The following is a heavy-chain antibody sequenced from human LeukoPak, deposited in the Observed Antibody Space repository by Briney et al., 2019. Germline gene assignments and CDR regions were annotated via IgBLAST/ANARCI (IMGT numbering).Heavy chain of an antibody. CDR2: IFHSGGT. J-gene: IGHJ4*02. D-gene: IGHD3-16*01. Sequence: PSETLSLTCAVSGYSISSGYYWGWIRHPPGKGRGWIGVIFHSGGTYYNPSLKSRVTISVDTSKNQFSLKLSSVTAADTAVYYCATLIPFGGVTLGYFDYWGQGTLVTVSS. CDR1: GYSISSGYY. V-gene: IGHV4-38-2*01. CDR3: ATLIPFGGVTLGYFDY.